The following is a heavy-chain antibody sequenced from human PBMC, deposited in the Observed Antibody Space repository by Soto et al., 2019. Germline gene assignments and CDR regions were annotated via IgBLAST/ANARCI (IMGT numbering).Heavy chain of an antibody. V-gene: IGHV3-53*01. Sequence: GGSLRLSCAASGFTVSSNYMSWVRQAPGKGLEWVSVIYSGGSTYYADSVKGRFTISRDNSKNTLYLQMNSLRAEDTAVYYCARVKPLEWLLLTPDAFDIWGQGTMVTVSS. J-gene: IGHJ3*02. D-gene: IGHD3-3*01. CDR1: GFTVSSNY. CDR3: ARVKPLEWLLLTPDAFDI. CDR2: IYSGGST.